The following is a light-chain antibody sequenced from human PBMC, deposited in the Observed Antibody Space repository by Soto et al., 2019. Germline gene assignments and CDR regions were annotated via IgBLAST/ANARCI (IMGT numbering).Light chain of an antibody. J-gene: IGKJ4*01. CDR3: QQYGNSPPLT. CDR2: GAS. V-gene: IGKV3-20*01. CDR1: QSVSSH. Sequence: EIVLTQSTGTLSLSPGERATRSCSASQSVSSHLAWYQQRPGQAPRLLIYGASSRATGIPDRFSGSGSGTDFTLTISRLESEYFALYYCQQYGNSPPLTFGGGTKVEIK.